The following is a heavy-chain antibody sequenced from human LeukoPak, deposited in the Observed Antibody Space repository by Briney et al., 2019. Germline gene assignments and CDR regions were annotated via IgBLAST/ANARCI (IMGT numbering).Heavy chain of an antibody. D-gene: IGHD2-15*01. J-gene: IGHJ3*02. CDR1: GGSFSGYY. CDR2: INHSGST. CDR3: ASTPPVVAAEDDAFDI. Sequence: SETLSLTCAVYGGSFSGYYWSWIRQPPGKGLEWIGEINHSGSTNYNPSLKSRVTISVDTSKNQFSLKLSSVTAADTAVYYCASTPPVVAAEDDAFDIWGQGTMVTVSS. V-gene: IGHV4-34*01.